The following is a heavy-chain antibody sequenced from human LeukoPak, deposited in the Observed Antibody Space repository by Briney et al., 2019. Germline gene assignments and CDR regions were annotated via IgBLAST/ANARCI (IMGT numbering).Heavy chain of an antibody. V-gene: IGHV4-34*01. J-gene: IGHJ4*02. CDR3: ASLAVAGLSEGY. CDR2: INHSGST. CDR1: GGSFSGYY. D-gene: IGHD6-19*01. Sequence: SETLSLTCAVYGGSFSGYYWSWIRQPPGKGLEWIGEINHSGSTYYNPSLKSRVTISVDTSKNQFSLKLSSVTAADTAVYYCASLAVAGLSEGYWGQGTLVIVSS.